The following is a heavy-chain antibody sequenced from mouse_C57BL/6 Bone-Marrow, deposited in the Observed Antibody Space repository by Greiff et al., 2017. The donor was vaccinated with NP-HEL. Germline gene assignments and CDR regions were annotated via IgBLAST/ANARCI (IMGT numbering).Heavy chain of an antibody. CDR2: INYDGSST. CDR1: GFTFSDYY. J-gene: IGHJ4*01. CDR3: ARGRDSNYDFYAMDY. D-gene: IGHD2-5*01. V-gene: IGHV5-16*01. Sequence: DVKLVESEGGLVQPGSSMKLSCTASGFTFSDYYMAWVRQVPEKGLEWVANINYDGSSTYYLDSLKSRFIISRDNAKNILYLQMSSLKSEDTATYYCARGRDSNYDFYAMDYWGQGTSVTVSS.